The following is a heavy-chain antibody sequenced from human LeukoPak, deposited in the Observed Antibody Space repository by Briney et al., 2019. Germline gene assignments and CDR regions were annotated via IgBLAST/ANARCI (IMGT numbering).Heavy chain of an antibody. D-gene: IGHD3-10*01. CDR1: GYTFTSYS. CDR3: ARVGRWGVRFDY. Sequence: ASVKVSCKASGYTFTSYSMHWVRQTPGQGLEWMGLINPSGGSTTYAQKFQGRVTMTRDMSTTTVYMELSGLTSEDTAVYYCARVGRWGVRFDYWGQGTLVTASS. J-gene: IGHJ4*02. CDR2: INPSGGST. V-gene: IGHV1-46*01.